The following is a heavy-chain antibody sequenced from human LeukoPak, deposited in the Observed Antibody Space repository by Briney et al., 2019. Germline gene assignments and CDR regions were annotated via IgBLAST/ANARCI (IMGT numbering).Heavy chain of an antibody. CDR3: AKDMPYYYDSAPFDY. Sequence: GGSLRLSCAASGFTFSSYAMSWVRQAPGKGLEWVSAISGSGGSTYYADSVKGRFTISRDNSKNTLYLQMNSLRAEDTAVCYCAKDMPYYYDSAPFDYWGQGTLVTVSS. CDR2: ISGSGGST. D-gene: IGHD3-22*01. J-gene: IGHJ4*02. V-gene: IGHV3-23*01. CDR1: GFTFSSYA.